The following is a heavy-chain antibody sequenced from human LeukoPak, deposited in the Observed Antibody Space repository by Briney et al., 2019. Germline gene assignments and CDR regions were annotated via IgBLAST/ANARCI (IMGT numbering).Heavy chain of an antibody. CDR1: GFTFSDYS. V-gene: IGHV3-23*01. CDR3: AKTMGAIDHDY. CDR2: VTSSGGST. Sequence: GGSLRLSCAASGFTFSDYSMTWVRQAPGKGLEWVSTVTSSGGSTYYADSVKGRFTNSRDNSKNTLNLQMNSLGAEDTAVYYCAKTMGAIDHDYWGQGTLVTVSS. J-gene: IGHJ4*02. D-gene: IGHD1-26*01.